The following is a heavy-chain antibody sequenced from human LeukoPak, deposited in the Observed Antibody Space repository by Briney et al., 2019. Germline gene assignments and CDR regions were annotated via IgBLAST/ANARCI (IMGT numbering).Heavy chain of an antibody. CDR3: ARGGTGAFDY. CDR1: GFPFTSGFTFSDYY. D-gene: IGHD2-8*02. CDR2: ISSTSAYT. Sequence: PGGSLRLSCAASGFPFTSGFTFSDYYMSWIRQAPGKGLEWVSYISSTSAYTIYADSVKGRFTISRDNANNSLFLQMNGLRAEDTAIYYCARGGTGAFDYWGQGTLVTVSS. J-gene: IGHJ4*02. V-gene: IGHV3-11*06.